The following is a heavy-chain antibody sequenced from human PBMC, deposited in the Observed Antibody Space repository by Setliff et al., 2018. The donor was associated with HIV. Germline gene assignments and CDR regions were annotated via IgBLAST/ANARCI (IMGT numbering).Heavy chain of an antibody. D-gene: IGHD1-26*01. CDR2: VYHSGST. CDR3: ARGSWVGATTPTDY. Sequence: PSETLSLTCSVSGGSISGSSYYWGWIRQPPGKGLEWIGSVYHSGSTYYNPSLKSRVTISVDKSKNQFSVKLRSVTAADTAVYYCARGSWVGATTPTDYWGRGKLVTVSS. V-gene: IGHV4-39*07. J-gene: IGHJ4*02. CDR1: GGSISGSSYY.